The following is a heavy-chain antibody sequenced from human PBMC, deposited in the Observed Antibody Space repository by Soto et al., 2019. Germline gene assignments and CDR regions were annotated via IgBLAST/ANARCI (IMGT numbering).Heavy chain of an antibody. CDR1: GGTFNSYG. V-gene: IGHV1-69*06. D-gene: IGHD3-10*01. CDR3: ARVRVIRGVIPSHFGL. Sequence: QDHLAQSGAGVKKPGSSVTVSCKASGGTFNSYGISWVRQAPGQGLDWMGVIIPLYGTVNYAQKFQVRVSITADKSTSTAYMDLSSLRSDDTAVYYCARVRVIRGVIPSHFGLWGQGTLVTVSS. CDR2: IIPLYGTV. J-gene: IGHJ4*02.